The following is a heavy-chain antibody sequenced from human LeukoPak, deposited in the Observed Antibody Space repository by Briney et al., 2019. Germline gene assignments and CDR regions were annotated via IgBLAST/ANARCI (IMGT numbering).Heavy chain of an antibody. J-gene: IGHJ4*02. Sequence: PGGSLRLSCAASGFTFGTFAFSWVRQAPGKGLEWVSSITGDDSTYYADSVKGRFTISRDTSSNTLYLQMNSLRAEDTAPYYCAKGHYDFRDYWGQGTLVTVSS. CDR2: ITGDDST. D-gene: IGHD3-3*01. CDR3: AKGHYDFRDY. V-gene: IGHV3-23*01. CDR1: GFTFGTFA.